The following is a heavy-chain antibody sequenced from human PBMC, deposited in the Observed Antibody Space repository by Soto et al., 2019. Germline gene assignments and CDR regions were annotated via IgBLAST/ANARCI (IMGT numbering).Heavy chain of an antibody. CDR3: ARGERLPLIFGVVTPFDY. Sequence: GASVKVSCKASGYTFTSYDINWVRQATGQGLEWMGWMNPNSGNTGYAQKFQGRVTMTRNTSISTAYMELSRLRSEDTAVYYCARGERLPLIFGVVTPFDYWGQGTLVTVSS. J-gene: IGHJ4*02. CDR2: MNPNSGNT. V-gene: IGHV1-8*01. D-gene: IGHD3-3*01. CDR1: GYTFTSYD.